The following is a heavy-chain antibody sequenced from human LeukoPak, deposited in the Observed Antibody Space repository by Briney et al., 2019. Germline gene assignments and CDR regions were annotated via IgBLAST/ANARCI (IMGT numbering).Heavy chain of an antibody. D-gene: IGHD3-16*01. CDR2: INPSGGST. V-gene: IGHV1-46*01. CDR1: GYTFTSYY. CDR3: ARERSAGGFDY. Sequence: APVKVSCKASGYTFTSYYMHWVRQAPGQGLEWMGIINPSGGSTSYAQKFQGRVTMTRDTSTSTVYMELSSLRSEDTAVYYCARERSAGGFDYWGQGTLVTVSS. J-gene: IGHJ4*02.